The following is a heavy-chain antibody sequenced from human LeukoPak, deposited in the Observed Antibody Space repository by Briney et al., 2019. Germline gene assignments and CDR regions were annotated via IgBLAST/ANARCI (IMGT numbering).Heavy chain of an antibody. D-gene: IGHD3-10*01. CDR1: GYSISSGYY. J-gene: IGHJ5*02. CDR2: IYYSGST. V-gene: IGHV4-38-2*02. Sequence: SETLSLTCTVSGYSISSGYYWGWIRQPPGKGLEWIGSIYYSGSTYYNPSLKSRVTISVDTSKNQFSLKLSSVTAADTAVYYCARLGVTYYYGSGTQARGWFGPWGQGTLVTVSS. CDR3: ARLGVTYYYGSGTQARGWFGP.